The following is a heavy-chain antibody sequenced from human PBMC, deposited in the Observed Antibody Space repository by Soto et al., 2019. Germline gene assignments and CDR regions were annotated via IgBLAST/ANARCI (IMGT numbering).Heavy chain of an antibody. D-gene: IGHD5-12*01. V-gene: IGHV3-30*18. CDR3: AKDRFTSGYDAFDV. CDR1: GFTFSSYG. Sequence: GSLRLSCAASGFTFSSYGMHWVRQAPGKGLEWVAVISYDGSNKYYAESVKGRFTISRDTSRNTLYLQMNSLRAEDTALYYCAKDRFTSGYDAFDVWGQGTMVTVSS. CDR2: ISYDGSNK. J-gene: IGHJ3*01.